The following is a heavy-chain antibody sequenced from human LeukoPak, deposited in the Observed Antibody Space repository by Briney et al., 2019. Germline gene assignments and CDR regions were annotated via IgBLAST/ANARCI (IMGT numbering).Heavy chain of an antibody. D-gene: IGHD3-10*01. V-gene: IGHV1-58*02. CDR1: GFTFTSSA. Sequence: GTSVKVSCKASGFTFTSSAMQWVRQARGQRLEWIGWIVVGSGNTNYAQKFQERVTITRDMSTSTDYMELSSLRSEDTAVYYCAAVSVGSGSYYTRDYWGQGTLVTVSS. CDR2: IVVGSGNT. J-gene: IGHJ4*02. CDR3: AAVSVGSGSYYTRDY.